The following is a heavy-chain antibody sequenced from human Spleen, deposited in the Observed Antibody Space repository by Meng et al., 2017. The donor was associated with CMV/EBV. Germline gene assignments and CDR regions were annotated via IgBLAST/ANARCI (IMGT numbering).Heavy chain of an antibody. CDR3: ARAGPIRPLDY. CDR1: GFTFSDYY. V-gene: IGHV3-11*06. CDR2: ISSSSSYI. J-gene: IGHJ4*02. Sequence: GESLKISCAASGFTFSDYYMSWIRQAPGKGLEWVSSISSSSSYIYDADSVKGRFTISRDNAKNSLYLQLNSLRAEDSAVYYCARAGPIRPLDYWGQGTLVTVSS.